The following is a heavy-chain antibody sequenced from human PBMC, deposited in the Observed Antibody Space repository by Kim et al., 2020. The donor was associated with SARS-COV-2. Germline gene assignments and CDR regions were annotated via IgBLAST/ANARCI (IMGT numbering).Heavy chain of an antibody. CDR2: ISYDGSNK. D-gene: IGHD2-2*01. CDR1: GFTFSSYA. V-gene: IGHV3-30-3*01. CDR3: ARGGCSSTSCHPARDAFDI. J-gene: IGHJ3*02. Sequence: GGSLRLSCAASGFTFSSYAMHWVRQAPGKGLEWVAVISYDGSNKYYADSVKGRFTISRDNSKNTLYLQMNSLRAEDTAVYYCARGGCSSTSCHPARDAFDIWGQGTMVTVSS.